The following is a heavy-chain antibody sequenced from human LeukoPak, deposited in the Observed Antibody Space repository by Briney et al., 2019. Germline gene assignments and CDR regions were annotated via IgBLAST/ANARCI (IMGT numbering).Heavy chain of an antibody. CDR2: INHSGST. CDR3: ARGYWKRGYSYGTGYFDY. J-gene: IGHJ4*02. CDR1: GGSFSGYY. Sequence: RTSETLSLTCAVYGGSFSGYYWSWIRQPPGKGLEWIGEINHSGSTNYNQSLKSRVTISVDTSKNQFSLKLSSVTAADTAVYYCARGYWKRGYSYGTGYFDYWGQGTLVTVSS. D-gene: IGHD5-18*01. V-gene: IGHV4-34*01.